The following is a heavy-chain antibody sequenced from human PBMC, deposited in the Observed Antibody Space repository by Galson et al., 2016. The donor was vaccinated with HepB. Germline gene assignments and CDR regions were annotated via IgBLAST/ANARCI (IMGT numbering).Heavy chain of an antibody. J-gene: IGHJ1*01. D-gene: IGHD2-2*01. CDR1: RFTFSSYG. V-gene: IGHV3-30*18. CDR2: ISHDGNNK. Sequence: SLRLSCAASRFTFSSYGIHWVRQAPGKGLEWVAVISHDGNNKFYADSVKGRFTISRDNSKNTLFLQLNSLRAEDTAVYYCAKDPYAVVSRPEYFQHWGQGTLVTVSS. CDR3: AKDPYAVVSRPEYFQH.